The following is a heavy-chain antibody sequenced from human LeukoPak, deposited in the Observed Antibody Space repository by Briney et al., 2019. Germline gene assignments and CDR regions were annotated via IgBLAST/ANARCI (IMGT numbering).Heavy chain of an antibody. CDR3: ARVNCSSTSCYLFWFDP. CDR2: IYTSGST. J-gene: IGHJ5*02. CDR1: GGSISSYY. Sequence: KASETLSLTCTVSGGSISSYYWSWIRQPAGKGLEWIGRIYTSGSTNYNPSLKSRVTMSVDTSKNQFSLKLSSLTAADTAVYYCARVNCSSTSCYLFWFDPWGQETLVTFCS. V-gene: IGHV4-4*07. D-gene: IGHD2-2*01.